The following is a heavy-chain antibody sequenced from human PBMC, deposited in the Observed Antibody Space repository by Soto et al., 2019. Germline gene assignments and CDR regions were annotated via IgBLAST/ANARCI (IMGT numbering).Heavy chain of an antibody. J-gene: IGHJ5*02. CDR1: GFTFSTYW. D-gene: IGHD2-8*01. V-gene: IGHV3-7*01. CDR2: INQDGSEK. CDR3: SRSLNA. Sequence: PGGSLRLSCAASGFTFSTYWMDWVRQTPGKGLEWVANINQDGSEKNYVDSVKGRFTISRDNAKNSLYLQMSSLTADDSALYYCSRSLNAWGQGTLVTVYS.